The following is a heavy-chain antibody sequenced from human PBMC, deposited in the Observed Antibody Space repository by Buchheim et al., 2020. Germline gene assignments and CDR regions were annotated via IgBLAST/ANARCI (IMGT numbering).Heavy chain of an antibody. CDR2: INHSGST. CDR1: GGSFSGYY. V-gene: IGHV4-34*01. J-gene: IGHJ4*02. Sequence: QVQLQQWGAGLLKPSETLSLTCAVYGGSFSGYYWSWIRQPPGKGLEWIGEINHSGSTNYNPSLKSRVTISVDTSKNKFSLKLSSVTAADTAVYYCARANCSSTSCYIFDYWGQGTL. D-gene: IGHD2-2*02. CDR3: ARANCSSTSCYIFDY.